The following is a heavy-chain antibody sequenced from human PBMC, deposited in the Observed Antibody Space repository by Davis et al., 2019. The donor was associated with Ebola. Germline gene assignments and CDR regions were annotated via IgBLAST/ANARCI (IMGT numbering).Heavy chain of an antibody. CDR3: AKDLWSSGYYGAFDI. V-gene: IGHV3-73*01. CDR1: GFTFSGSA. Sequence: GESLKISCAASGFTFSGSAMHWVRQASGKGLEWVGRIRSKGHNYATAYAASVKGRFTVSRDDSKNTAYLQMNSLRAEDTAVYYCAKDLWSSGYYGAFDIWGQGTMVTVSS. J-gene: IGHJ3*02. CDR2: IRSKGHNYAT. D-gene: IGHD3-22*01.